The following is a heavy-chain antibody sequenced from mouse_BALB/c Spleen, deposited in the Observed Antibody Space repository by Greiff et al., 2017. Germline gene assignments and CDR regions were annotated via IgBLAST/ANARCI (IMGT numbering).Heavy chain of an antibody. CDR2: IDPYNGGT. CDR3: ARIPSTVVADWYFDV. J-gene: IGHJ1*01. D-gene: IGHD1-1*01. Sequence: EVQLQQSGPELVKPGASVKVSCKASGYAFTSYNMYWVKQSHGKSLEWIGYIDPYNGGTSYNQKFKGKATLTVDKSSSTAYMHLNSLTSEDSAVYYCARIPSTVVADWYFDVWGAGTTVTVSS. V-gene: IGHV1S135*01. CDR1: GYAFTSYN.